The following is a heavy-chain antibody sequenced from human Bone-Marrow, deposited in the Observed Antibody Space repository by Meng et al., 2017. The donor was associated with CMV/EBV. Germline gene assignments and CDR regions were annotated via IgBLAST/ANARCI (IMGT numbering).Heavy chain of an antibody. CDR2: INPSGGST. J-gene: IGHJ6*02. CDR3: ARGGSVVVGPLDGYYYGMDV. Sequence: ASVKVSCKASGYTFTSYYMHWVRQAPGQGLEWMGIINPSGGSTSYAQKFQGRVTMTRDTSTSTVYMELSSLRSEDTAVYYCARGGSVVVGPLDGYYYGMDVWGQGTTVTVSS. CDR1: GYTFTSYY. V-gene: IGHV1-46*01. D-gene: IGHD3-22*01.